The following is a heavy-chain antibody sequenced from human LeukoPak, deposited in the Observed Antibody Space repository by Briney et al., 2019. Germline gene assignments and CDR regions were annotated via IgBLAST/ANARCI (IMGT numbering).Heavy chain of an antibody. CDR3: ARHSRSGSGGYENAFDI. J-gene: IGHJ3*02. CDR2: IYYSGST. Sequence: SETLSLTCTVSGGSISSSSYYWGWIRQPPGKGLEWIGSIYYSGSTYYTPSLKSRVTISVDTSKNQFSLKLSSVTAADTAIYFCARHSRSGSGGYENAFDIWGQGTMVTVSS. CDR1: GGSISSSSYY. D-gene: IGHD5-12*01. V-gene: IGHV4-39*01.